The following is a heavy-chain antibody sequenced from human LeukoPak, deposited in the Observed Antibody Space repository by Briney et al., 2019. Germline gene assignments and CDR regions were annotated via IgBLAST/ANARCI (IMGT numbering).Heavy chain of an antibody. J-gene: IGHJ3*02. V-gene: IGHV3-48*02. CDR2: ISSSSSTI. CDR1: GFTFSSYS. Sequence: PGGSLRLSCAASGFTFSSYSMNWVRQAPGKGLEWVSYISSSSSTIYYADSVKGRFTISRDNARNSLYLQMNSLRDEDTAVYYCASSYDSSGYLPRSAFDIWGQGTMVTVSS. D-gene: IGHD3-22*01. CDR3: ASSYDSSGYLPRSAFDI.